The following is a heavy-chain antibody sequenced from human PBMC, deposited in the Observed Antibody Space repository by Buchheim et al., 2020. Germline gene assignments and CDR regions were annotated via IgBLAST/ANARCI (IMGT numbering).Heavy chain of an antibody. Sequence: EVQLLESGGGLVQPGGSLRLSCAASGFTFSSYAMRWVRQAPGKGLEWVSAISGSGGSTYYADSVKGRFTISRDNSKHKLYLQMNSLRAEDTAVYYCAKVGGSGSYYLWYFDYWGQGTL. CDR3: AKVGGSGSYYLWYFDY. J-gene: IGHJ4*02. D-gene: IGHD3-10*01. V-gene: IGHV3-23*01. CDR1: GFTFSSYA. CDR2: ISGSGGST.